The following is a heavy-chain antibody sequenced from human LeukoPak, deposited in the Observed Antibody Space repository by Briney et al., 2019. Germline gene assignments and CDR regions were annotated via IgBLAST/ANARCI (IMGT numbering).Heavy chain of an antibody. CDR3: ARERGLVGATPAWFDP. CDR1: GYTFTSYY. D-gene: IGHD1-26*01. J-gene: IGHJ5*02. CDR2: INPSGGST. V-gene: IGHV1-46*01. Sequence: GASVKVSCKASGYTFTSYYMHWVRQAPGQGLEWMGIINPSGGSTSYAQKFQGRVTMTRDTSTSTVYMELSSLRSEDTAVYSCARERGLVGATPAWFDPWGQGTLVTVSS.